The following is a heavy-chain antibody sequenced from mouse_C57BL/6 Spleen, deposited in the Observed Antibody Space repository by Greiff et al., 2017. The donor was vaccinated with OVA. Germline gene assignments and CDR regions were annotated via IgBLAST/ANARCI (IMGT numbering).Heavy chain of an antibody. CDR3: ARDSNFYFDY. Sequence: EVKLMESGGGLVKPGGSLQLSCAASGFTFSSYAMSWVRQTPDKRLEWVATISDGGSYTYYPDNVKGRFTIYRDNAKNNLYLQMSHLKSEDTAMYYCARDSNFYFDYWGQGTTLTVSS. V-gene: IGHV5-4*01. J-gene: IGHJ2*01. CDR2: ISDGGSYT. D-gene: IGHD2-5*01. CDR1: GFTFSSYA.